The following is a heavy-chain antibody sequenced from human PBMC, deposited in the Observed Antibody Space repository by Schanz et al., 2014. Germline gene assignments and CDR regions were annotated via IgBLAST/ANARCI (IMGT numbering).Heavy chain of an antibody. CDR3: ARERPVFDRDVLYELDY. CDR2: ISVYNHNK. J-gene: IGHJ4*02. CDR1: GYTFTTYA. D-gene: IGHD3-10*02. Sequence: QVQLVQSGAEVKKPGASVRVSCKASGYTFTTYAMSWVRQAPGQGLEWMGWISVYNHNKEYDQKFQGRVTMTTDTSTRTADMTLTRLISDDATVVYCARERPVFDRDVLYELDYWGQGTLVTVSS. V-gene: IGHV1-18*01.